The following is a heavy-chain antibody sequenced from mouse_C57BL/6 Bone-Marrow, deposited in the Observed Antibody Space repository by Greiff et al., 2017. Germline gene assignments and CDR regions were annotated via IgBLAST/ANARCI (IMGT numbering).Heavy chain of an antibody. J-gene: IGHJ1*03. CDR1: GFTFSNYW. CDR3: TVPSNYYGSRRWYFDV. Sequence: EVMLVESGGGLVQPGGSMKLSCVASGFTFSNYWMNWVRQSPEKGLEWVAQIRLKSDNYATHYAESVKGRFTISRDDSKSSVYLQMNNLRAEDTGIYYCTVPSNYYGSRRWYFDVWCTGTTLTVSS. V-gene: IGHV6-3*01. D-gene: IGHD1-1*01. CDR2: IRLKSDNYAT.